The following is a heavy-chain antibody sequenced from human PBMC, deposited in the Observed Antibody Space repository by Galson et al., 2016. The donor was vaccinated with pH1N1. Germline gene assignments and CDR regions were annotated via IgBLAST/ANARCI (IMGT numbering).Heavy chain of an antibody. CDR1: GFSISNSGYF. CDR2: MYFTGDI. Sequence: SETLSLTCTVSGFSISNSGYFWGWVRQTPGKGLEWPGSMYFTGDIHHNPSLKSRVTISADRSKNQYFLDLNSVTAADTAVYYCARDRGQWDIDCWGQGTLVTVSS. D-gene: IGHD1-26*01. J-gene: IGHJ4*02. V-gene: IGHV4-39*07. CDR3: ARDRGQWDIDC.